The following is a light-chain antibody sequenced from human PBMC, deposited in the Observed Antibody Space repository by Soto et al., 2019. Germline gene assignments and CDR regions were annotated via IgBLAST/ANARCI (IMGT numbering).Light chain of an antibody. CDR2: GNN. CDR3: QSYDGSLSYV. J-gene: IGLJ1*01. CDR1: SSNIGAGYD. Sequence: QSVLTQPPSVSGAPGQRVTISCTGSSSNIGAGYDVHWYQQLPGTAPKLLIYGNNNRPSGVPDRFSGSKSGTSASLAITGLQAEDEADYYCQSYDGSLSYVFGTGTKLTVL. V-gene: IGLV1-40*01.